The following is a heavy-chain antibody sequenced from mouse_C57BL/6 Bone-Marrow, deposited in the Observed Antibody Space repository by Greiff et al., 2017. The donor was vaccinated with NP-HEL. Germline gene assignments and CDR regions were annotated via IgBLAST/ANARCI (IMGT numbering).Heavy chain of an antibody. J-gene: IGHJ1*03. D-gene: IGHD1-1*01. Sequence: VQLKESGGGLVKPGGSLKLSCAASGFTFSDYGMHWVRQAPEKGLEWVAYISSGSSPIYYAATVTGRFTISRDNAKNTLFLQMTSLRSEDTAMYYCARRGLLRRYWYFDVWGTGTTVTVSS. CDR2: ISSGSSPI. CDR1: GFTFSDYG. CDR3: ARRGLLRRYWYFDV. V-gene: IGHV5-17*01.